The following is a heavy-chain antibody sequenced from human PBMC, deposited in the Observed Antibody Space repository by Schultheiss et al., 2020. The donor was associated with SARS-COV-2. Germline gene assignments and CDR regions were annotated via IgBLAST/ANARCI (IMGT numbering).Heavy chain of an antibody. CDR2: IIPIFGTA. CDR1: GGTFSNYG. J-gene: IGHJ6*02. CDR3: ARGAVTKDHYYYYGMDV. D-gene: IGHD4-17*01. V-gene: IGHV1-69*06. Sequence: SVKVSCKASGGTFSNYGISWVRQAPGQGLEWMGGIIPIFGTANYARKFQGRVTITADKSTSTAYMDLISLRSEDTAVYYCARGAVTKDHYYYYGMDVWGHGTTVTVSS.